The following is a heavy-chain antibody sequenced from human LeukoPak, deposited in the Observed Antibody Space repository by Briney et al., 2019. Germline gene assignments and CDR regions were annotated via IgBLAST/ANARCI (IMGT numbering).Heavy chain of an antibody. CDR2: IYYSGNT. D-gene: IGHD6-13*01. J-gene: IGHJ4*02. Sequence: PSETLSLTCTVSGVSISSSNSYWGWIRQPPGKGLEWIGSIYYSGNTYYNASLKSQVSISIDTSKNQFSLKLSSVTAADTAVYYCARGQLVGYYFDYWGQGTLVTVSS. CDR1: GVSISSSNSY. V-gene: IGHV4-39*07. CDR3: ARGQLVGYYFDY.